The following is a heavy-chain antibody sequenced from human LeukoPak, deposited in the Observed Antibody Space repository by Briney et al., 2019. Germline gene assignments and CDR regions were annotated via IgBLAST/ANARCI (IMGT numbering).Heavy chain of an antibody. D-gene: IGHD3-22*01. CDR3: ARAFYYDSSGYLGYFQH. V-gene: IGHV3-30-3*01. CDR1: GFTFSSYA. J-gene: IGHJ1*01. Sequence: GGSLRLSCAASGFTFSSYAMHWVRQAPGKGLEWVAVISYDGSNKYYADSVKGRFTISRDNSKSTLYLQMNSLRAEDTAVYYCARAFYYDSSGYLGYFQHWGQGTLVTVSS. CDR2: ISYDGSNK.